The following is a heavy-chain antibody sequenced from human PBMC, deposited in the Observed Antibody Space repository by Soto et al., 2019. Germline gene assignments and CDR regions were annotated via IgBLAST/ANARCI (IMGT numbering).Heavy chain of an antibody. V-gene: IGHV4-31*03. D-gene: IGHD3-22*01. CDR1: GGSISSGGYY. CDR3: ARVPRDYYYDSSGYYCYFDY. Sequence: LSLTCTVSGGSISSGGYYWSWIRQHPGKGLEWIGYIYYSGSTYYNPSLKSRVTISVDTSKNQFSLKLSSVTAADTAVYYCARVPRDYYYDSSGYYCYFDYWGQGTLVTVS. CDR2: IYYSGST. J-gene: IGHJ4*02.